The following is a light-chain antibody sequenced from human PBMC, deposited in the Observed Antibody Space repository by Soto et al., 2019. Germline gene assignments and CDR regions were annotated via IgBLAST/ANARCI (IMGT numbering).Light chain of an antibody. CDR3: SSHTRDSTWV. CDR1: NSDVGAYDY. Sequence: QSALTQPASVSGSPGQSITISCSGTNSDVGAYDYVSWYQQYPGKAPKLMIYAVTNRPSGVSNRFSGSKSGNTASLTISGLQGEDGADYYRSSHTRDSTWVFGGGTKLTVL. CDR2: AVT. V-gene: IGLV2-14*01. J-gene: IGLJ3*02.